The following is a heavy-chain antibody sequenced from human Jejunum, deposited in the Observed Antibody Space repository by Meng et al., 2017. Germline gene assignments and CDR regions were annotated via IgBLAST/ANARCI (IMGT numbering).Heavy chain of an antibody. V-gene: IGHV3-7*01. Sequence: GGSLRLSCAASGFTFSSYSMSWVRQAPGKGLEWVANINQDGSEMYYVDSVKGRFTISRDNAKNSVFLQMSSLRADDTAFYYCARDQKIQAYNYWGQGTLVTVSS. J-gene: IGHJ4*02. D-gene: IGHD4-11*01. CDR3: ARDQKIQAYNY. CDR1: GFTFSSYS. CDR2: INQDGSEM.